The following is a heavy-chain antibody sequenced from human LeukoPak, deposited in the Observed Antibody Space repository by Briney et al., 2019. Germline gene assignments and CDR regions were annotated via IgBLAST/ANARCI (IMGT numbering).Heavy chain of an antibody. CDR1: GGTFSSYA. V-gene: IGHV1-69*04. CDR2: IIPILGIA. Sequence: SVKVPCKASGGTFSSYAISWVRQAPGQGLEWMGRIIPILGIANYAQKFQGRVTITADESTSTAYMELSSLRSEDTAVYYCARGFVDTAMVTHYYYYYMDVWGKGTTVTVSS. J-gene: IGHJ6*03. CDR3: ARGFVDTAMVTHYYYYYMDV. D-gene: IGHD5-18*01.